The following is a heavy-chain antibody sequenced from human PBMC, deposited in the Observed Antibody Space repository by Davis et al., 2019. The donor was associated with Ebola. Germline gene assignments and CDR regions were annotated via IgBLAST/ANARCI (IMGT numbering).Heavy chain of an antibody. D-gene: IGHD1-26*01. CDR1: GYGFSDYW. J-gene: IGHJ4*02. V-gene: IGHV5-51*01. CDR2: IKPGNSDT. Sequence: PGGSLRLSCEGSGYGFSDYWIAWVRQRPGKGLEWMGIIKPGNSDTRYNPSFQGQVTISADMSFSTAYLQWSSLEASDTAVYYCARTVSGSYYSALDYWGQGTLVTVSS. CDR3: ARTVSGSYYSALDY.